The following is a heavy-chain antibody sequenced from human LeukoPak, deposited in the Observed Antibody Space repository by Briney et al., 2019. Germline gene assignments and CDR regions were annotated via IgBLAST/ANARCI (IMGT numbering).Heavy chain of an antibody. CDR3: ARAGDSSDYGDY. Sequence: PSETLSLTCTVSGGSVSSSSYYWGWIRQPPGKGLEWIGSIYYSGSTYYNPSLKSRVTISVDTSKNQFSLNLSSVTAADTAVYYCARAGDSSDYGDYWGQGTLVTASS. CDR1: GGSVSSSSYY. CDR2: IYYSGST. V-gene: IGHV4-39*01. J-gene: IGHJ4*02. D-gene: IGHD3-22*01.